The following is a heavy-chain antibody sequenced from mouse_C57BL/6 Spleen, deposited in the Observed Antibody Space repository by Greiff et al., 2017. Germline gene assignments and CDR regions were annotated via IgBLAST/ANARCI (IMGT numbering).Heavy chain of an antibody. Sequence: VQLQQSGPELVKPGASVKISCKASGYSFTSYYIHWVKQRPGQGLEWIGWIDPGSGNTKYNEKFKGKATLTADTSSSTAYMQLSSLTSEDSAVYYCARGSYGNYEAWFAYWGQGTLVTVSA. D-gene: IGHD2-1*01. V-gene: IGHV1-66*01. CDR1: GYSFTSYY. J-gene: IGHJ3*01. CDR2: IDPGSGNT. CDR3: ARGSYGNYEAWFAY.